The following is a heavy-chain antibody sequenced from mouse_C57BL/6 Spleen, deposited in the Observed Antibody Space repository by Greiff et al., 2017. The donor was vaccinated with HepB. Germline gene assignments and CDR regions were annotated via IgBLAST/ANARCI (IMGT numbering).Heavy chain of an antibody. CDR3: TRYAMDY. CDR1: GYTFTDYE. Sequence: LVRPGASVTLSCKASGYTFTDYEMHWVKQTPVHGLEWIGAIDPETGGTAYNQKFKGKAILTADKSSSTAYMELRSLTSEDSAVYYCTRYAMDYWSQGTSVTVAS. V-gene: IGHV1-15*01. CDR2: IDPETGGT. J-gene: IGHJ4*01.